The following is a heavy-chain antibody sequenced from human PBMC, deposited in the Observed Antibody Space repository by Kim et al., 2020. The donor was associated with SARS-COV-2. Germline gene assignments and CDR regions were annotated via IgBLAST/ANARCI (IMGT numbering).Heavy chain of an antibody. V-gene: IGHV3-48*02. Sequence: ADSVKGRFTIARDNAKNSLYLQMNSLRDEDTAVYYCARADRAVAGTAFDYWGQGTLVTVSS. J-gene: IGHJ4*02. CDR3: ARADRAVAGTAFDY. D-gene: IGHD6-19*01.